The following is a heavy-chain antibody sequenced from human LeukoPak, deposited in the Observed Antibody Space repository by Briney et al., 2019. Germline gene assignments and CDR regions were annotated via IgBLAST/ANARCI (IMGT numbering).Heavy chain of an antibody. CDR2: MSSSSGTK. J-gene: IGHJ4*02. D-gene: IGHD6-13*01. CDR1: GFTFSSYD. V-gene: IGHV3-48*04. Sequence: QPGGSLRLSCAASGFTFSSYDMNWVRQAPGKGLEWVSYMSSSSGTKYYADSVKGRFIISRDNAKNSLYLQMDSLRVEDTAVYYCARQPAAAPDYWGQGTLVTVSS. CDR3: ARQPAAAPDY.